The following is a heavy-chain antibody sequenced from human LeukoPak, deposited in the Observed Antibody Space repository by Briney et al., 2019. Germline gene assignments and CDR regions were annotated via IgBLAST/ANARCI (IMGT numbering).Heavy chain of an antibody. D-gene: IGHD2-15*01. CDR3: ARDTGYCSGGSYYHNYFDY. V-gene: IGHV4-61*01. J-gene: IGHJ4*02. CDR2: VYYTGNT. Sequence: PSETLSLTCTVSDDSVSSGSYYWSWIRQPPGKGLEWIGYVYYTGNTNYNPSLKSRVTISVDTSKNQFSLRLSSVAAADTAVYYCARDTGYCSGGSYYHNYFDYWGQGTLVTVSS. CDR1: DDSVSSGSYY.